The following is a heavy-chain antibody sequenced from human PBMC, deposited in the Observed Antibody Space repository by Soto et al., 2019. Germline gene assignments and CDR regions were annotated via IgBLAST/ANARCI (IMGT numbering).Heavy chain of an antibody. CDR2: ISYDGYDK. J-gene: IGHJ5*02. CDR1: GFLFRNYA. V-gene: IGHV3-30*04. D-gene: IGHD3-16*01. Sequence: GVSLLLSCTSSGFLFRNYAIQWVLQAPGKGLEWVALISYDGYDKYYTDSVKGRFTISRDNSTNTLYLQMNSLRPEDTAVYYGARAPKRLGWCRLDPGGKGTMATVAS. CDR3: ARAPKRLGWCRLDP.